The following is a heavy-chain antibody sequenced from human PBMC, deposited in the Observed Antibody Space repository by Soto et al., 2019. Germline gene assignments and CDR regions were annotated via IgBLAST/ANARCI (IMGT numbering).Heavy chain of an antibody. V-gene: IGHV4-34*01. CDR2: INHSGST. Sequence: PSETLSLTCAVYGGSFSGYYWSWIRQPPGKGLEWLGEINHSGSTNYNPSLKSRVTISVDTSKNQISLKLSSVTAADTAVYYCARVSIVVVPAAIDYWGQGTLVTVSS. CDR3: ARVSIVVVPAAIDY. J-gene: IGHJ4*02. D-gene: IGHD2-2*01. CDR1: GGSFSGYY.